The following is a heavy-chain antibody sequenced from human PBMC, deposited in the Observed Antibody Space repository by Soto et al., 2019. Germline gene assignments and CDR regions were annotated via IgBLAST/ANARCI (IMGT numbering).Heavy chain of an antibody. J-gene: IGHJ4*02. Sequence: GGSLRLSCAASGFTFSSYAMSWVRQAPGKGLEWVSAISGSGGSTYYADSVKGRFTISRDNSKNTRYLQMNSLRAEDTAVYYCAKDRVSGHAIGLWFDYWGQGTLVTVSS. D-gene: IGHD2-8*01. CDR1: GFTFSSYA. V-gene: IGHV3-23*01. CDR3: AKDRVSGHAIGLWFDY. CDR2: ISGSGGST.